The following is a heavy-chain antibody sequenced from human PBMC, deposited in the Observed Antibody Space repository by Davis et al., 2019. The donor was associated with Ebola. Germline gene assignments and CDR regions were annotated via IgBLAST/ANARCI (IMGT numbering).Heavy chain of an antibody. CDR1: GYSFTSYW. Sequence: GESLKIPCKGSGYSFTSYWNGWVRQMPGTGLEWMGTLHPGDSDTRYSPSFQGQVTISADKSISTAYLQWSSLKASDTAMYYCARHLNYYGSGSYSGGFDYWGQGTLVSVSS. V-gene: IGHV5-51*01. J-gene: IGHJ4*02. CDR2: LHPGDSDT. CDR3: ARHLNYYGSGSYSGGFDY. D-gene: IGHD3-10*01.